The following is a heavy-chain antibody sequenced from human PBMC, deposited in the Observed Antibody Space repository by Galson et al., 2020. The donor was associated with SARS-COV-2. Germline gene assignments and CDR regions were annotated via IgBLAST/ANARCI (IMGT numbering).Heavy chain of an antibody. CDR3: ARFGSRYSFPFDY. D-gene: IGHD3-16*01. V-gene: IGHV4-34*01. Sequence: SETLSLTCAVYGGSFSGYYWSWIRQPPGKGLEWIGEINHSGSTNYNPSLKSRVTISVDTSKNQFSLKPSSVTAADTAVYYCARFGSRYSFPFDYWGQGTLVTVSS. CDR1: GGSFSGYY. CDR2: INHSGST. J-gene: IGHJ4*02.